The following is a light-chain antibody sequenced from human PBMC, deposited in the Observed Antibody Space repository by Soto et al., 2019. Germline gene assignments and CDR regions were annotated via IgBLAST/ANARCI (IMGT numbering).Light chain of an antibody. J-gene: IGLJ2*01. CDR1: SSDVGAYDY. CDR3: SSYAGGNKFII. Sequence: QSALTQPPSASGSPGQSVTISCTGTSSDVGAYDYVSWYQQHPGKAPKLLIYEVNKRPSGVPDRFSGSKSGNTASLTVSGLQADDEAAFYCSSYAGGNKFIIFGGGTKVTVL. V-gene: IGLV2-8*01. CDR2: EVN.